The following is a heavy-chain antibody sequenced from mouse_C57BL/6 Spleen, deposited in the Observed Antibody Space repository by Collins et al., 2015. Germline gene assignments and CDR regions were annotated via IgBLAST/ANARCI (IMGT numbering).Heavy chain of an antibody. Sequence: EVQLVESGGGLVKPGGSLKLSCAASGFTFSSYAMSWVRQSPEKRLEWVAEISSDGSYTYYPDTVTGRFTISRDNAKNTLYLEMSSLRSEDTAMYYCAKVVADAYWGQGTLVTVSA. CDR3: AKVVADAY. D-gene: IGHD1-1*01. J-gene: IGHJ3*01. CDR1: GFTFSSYA. V-gene: IGHV5-9-4*01. CDR2: ISSDGSYT.